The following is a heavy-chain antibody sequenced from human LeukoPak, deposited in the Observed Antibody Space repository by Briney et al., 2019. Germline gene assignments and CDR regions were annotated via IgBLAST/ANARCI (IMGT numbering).Heavy chain of an antibody. CDR2: IRSKPDGGTP. D-gene: IGHD4-17*01. CDR1: GFTIDNAW. Sequence: GGSLRLSCAASGFTIDNAWMTWVRQAPGKGLEWLGRIRSKPDGGTPDYAAPAKGRFTVSTSDSKNTFYLQMNSLKTEDTAVYFCTTDLAWSYGEDYWGQGTLVTVSS. V-gene: IGHV3-15*01. CDR3: TTDLAWSYGEDY. J-gene: IGHJ4*02.